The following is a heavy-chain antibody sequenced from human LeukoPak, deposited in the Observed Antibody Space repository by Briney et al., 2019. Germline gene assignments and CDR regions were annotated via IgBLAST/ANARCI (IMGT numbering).Heavy chain of an antibody. V-gene: IGHV4-30-2*01. J-gene: IGHJ4*02. D-gene: IGHD1-26*01. CDR1: GGSISSGGYA. CDR2: IYHSGST. Sequence: PSQTLSLTCAVSGGSISSGGYAWRWIRQPPGKGREWIGYIYHSGSTYYHPSLKSRVTISVDRSKNQFSLKLSSVTAADTAVYYCARASLSGSYYFDYWGQGTLVTVSS. CDR3: ARASLSGSYYFDY.